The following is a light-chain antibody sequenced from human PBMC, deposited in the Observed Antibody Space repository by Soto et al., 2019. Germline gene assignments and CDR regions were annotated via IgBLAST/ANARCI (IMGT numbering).Light chain of an antibody. J-gene: IGLJ1*01. V-gene: IGLV2-11*01. CDR1: SGDVDDYNY. Sequence: QSALTQPRSVSGSPGQSVTISCTGTSGDVDDYNYVSWFQQHPGKAPKLMIYDVSERPSGAPDRFSGSKSGNTASLTISGLQAEDEADYYCCSYGGTFYVFGTGTKVTVL. CDR3: CSYGGTFYV. CDR2: DVS.